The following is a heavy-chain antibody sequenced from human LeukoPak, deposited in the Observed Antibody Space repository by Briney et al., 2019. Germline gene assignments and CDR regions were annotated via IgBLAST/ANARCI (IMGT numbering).Heavy chain of an antibody. V-gene: IGHV1-2*02. CDR1: GYTFTGYF. CDR3: ARDLATSSNWELDY. CDR2: INSNSGVT. J-gene: IGHJ4*02. D-gene: IGHD2-15*01. Sequence: ASVKVSCKASGYTFTGYFIHWVRQAPGQGLEWMGRINSNSGVTNYAQSFQGRATMTRDTSINTAYMELSSLRSDDTAVYYCARDLATSSNWELDYWGQGTMLTVSS.